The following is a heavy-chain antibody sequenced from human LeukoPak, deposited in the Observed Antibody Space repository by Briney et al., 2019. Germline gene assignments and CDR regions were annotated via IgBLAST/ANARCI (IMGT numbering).Heavy chain of an antibody. Sequence: GGSLRLSCAASGFTFSSYAMHWVRQAPGKGLEWVAVISYDGSSKYYADSVKGRFTISRDNSKNTLYPQMNSLRAEDTAVYYCARDPSLAVVDYWGQGTLVTVSS. CDR1: GFTFSSYA. CDR3: ARDPSLAVVDY. CDR2: ISYDGSSK. V-gene: IGHV3-30-3*01. J-gene: IGHJ4*02. D-gene: IGHD2-15*01.